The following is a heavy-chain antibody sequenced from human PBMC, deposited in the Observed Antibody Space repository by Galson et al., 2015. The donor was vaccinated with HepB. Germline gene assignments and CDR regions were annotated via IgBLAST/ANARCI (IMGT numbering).Heavy chain of an antibody. Sequence: PALVKPTQTLTLTCTFSGFSLSTSGMCVSWIRQPPGKALEWLARIDWDDDKYYSTSLKTRLTISKDTSKNQVVLTMTNMDPVDTATYYCARIIVGPPGSWYNGDWGQGTLVTVSS. D-gene: IGHD6-13*01. CDR1: GFSLSTSGMC. J-gene: IGHJ4*02. V-gene: IGHV2-70*11. CDR2: IDWDDDK. CDR3: ARIIVGPPGSWYNGD.